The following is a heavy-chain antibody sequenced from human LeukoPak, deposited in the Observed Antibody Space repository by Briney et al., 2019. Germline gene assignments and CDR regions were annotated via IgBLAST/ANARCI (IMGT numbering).Heavy chain of an antibody. V-gene: IGHV1-69*04. Sequence: SVKVSCKASGGTFSSYAISWVRQAPGQGLEWMGRIIPILGIANYAQKFQGRVTMTTDTSASTAYMELRSLRFDDTALYYCARNHYGSGSYPSDDAFDIWGQGTMVSVSS. CDR1: GGTFSSYA. D-gene: IGHD3-10*01. J-gene: IGHJ3*02. CDR3: ARNHYGSGSYPSDDAFDI. CDR2: IIPILGIA.